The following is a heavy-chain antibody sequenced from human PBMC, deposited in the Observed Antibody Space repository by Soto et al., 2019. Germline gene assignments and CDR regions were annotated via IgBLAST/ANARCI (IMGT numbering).Heavy chain of an antibody. CDR1: GGSFSGYY. J-gene: IGHJ4*02. V-gene: IGHV4-34*01. Sequence: QVQLQQWGAGLLKPSETLSLTCAVYGGSFSGYYWSWIRQPPGKGLEWIGEINHSGSTNYNPSLKSRVTISVDTSNNQFSLKLSSVTAADTAVYYCARVFPRYYYGSGRPNFDYRGQGTLVTVSS. CDR3: ARVFPRYYYGSGRPNFDY. D-gene: IGHD3-10*01. CDR2: INHSGST.